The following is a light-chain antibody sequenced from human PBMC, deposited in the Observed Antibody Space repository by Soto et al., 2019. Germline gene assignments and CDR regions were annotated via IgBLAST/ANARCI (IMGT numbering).Light chain of an antibody. CDR3: QQYSKWPLT. CDR1: QSVYNT. V-gene: IGKV3-15*01. Sequence: EIVMTQSPTTLSVSPGERATLSCRASQSVYNTLAWYQQKPGQAPRLLIYGASTRATGIPARFSGSGSGTEFTLTISSLQSEDFATYYCQQYSKWPLTFGXGTKXXX. J-gene: IGKJ4*01. CDR2: GAS.